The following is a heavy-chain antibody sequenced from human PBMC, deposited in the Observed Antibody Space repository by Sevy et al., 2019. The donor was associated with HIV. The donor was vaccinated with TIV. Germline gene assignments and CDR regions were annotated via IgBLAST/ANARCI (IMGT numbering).Heavy chain of an antibody. V-gene: IGHV3-11*01. CDR3: ARDMSAYTRNWNHEDSDAFDI. D-gene: IGHD1-1*01. CDR1: GFTFSDYY. J-gene: IGHJ3*02. Sequence: GGCLRLSCAASGFTFSDYYMSWIRQAPGKGLEWVSYISSGGSTIYYADSVKVRFAISRDNAKNSLYLQMNSLRAEDTAVYYCARDMSAYTRNWNHEDSDAFDIWGQGTSVTVSS. CDR2: ISSGGSTI.